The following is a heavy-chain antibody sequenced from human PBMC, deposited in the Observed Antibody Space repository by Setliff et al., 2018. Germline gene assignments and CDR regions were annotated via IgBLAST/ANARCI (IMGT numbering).Heavy chain of an antibody. D-gene: IGHD1-26*01. J-gene: IGHJ4*02. CDR2: IYIRGII. CDR3: ARGPPPGATDPYYFDY. CDR1: GDFMSSHLYF. Sequence: SETLSLTCSVSGDFMSSHLYFWSWIRQPAGKGLEWIGDIYIRGIINYNPSLKSRTTMTRDTSISTAYMELSRLRSDDTAVYYCARGPPPGATDPYYFDYWGQGTLVTVSS. V-gene: IGHV4-61*10.